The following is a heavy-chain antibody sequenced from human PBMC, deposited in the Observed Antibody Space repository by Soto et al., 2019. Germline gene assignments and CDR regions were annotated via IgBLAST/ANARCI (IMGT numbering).Heavy chain of an antibody. Sequence: PSETLSLTCTLSGSSISSYYWSWIRQPPGKGLEWIGYIYYSGSTNYNPSLKSRVTISVDTSKNQFSLKLSSVTAADTAVYYCARHSGGVTTLDYWGQGTLVTVSS. CDR3: ARHSGGVTTLDY. J-gene: IGHJ4*02. D-gene: IGHD4-17*01. CDR1: GSSISSYY. CDR2: IYYSGST. V-gene: IGHV4-59*08.